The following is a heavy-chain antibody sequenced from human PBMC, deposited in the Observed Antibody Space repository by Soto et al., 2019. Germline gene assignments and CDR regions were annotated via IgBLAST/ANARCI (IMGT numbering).Heavy chain of an antibody. V-gene: IGHV3-21*01. D-gene: IGHD3-22*01. Sequence: HATGKGLEWVSSISSSSSYIYYADSVKGRFTISRDIAKNSLYQQMNSLRAEDTAVYYCAREKSSGYYYAFDYWGQGSLVIVFS. CDR2: ISSSSSYI. J-gene: IGHJ4*02. CDR3: AREKSSGYYYAFDY.